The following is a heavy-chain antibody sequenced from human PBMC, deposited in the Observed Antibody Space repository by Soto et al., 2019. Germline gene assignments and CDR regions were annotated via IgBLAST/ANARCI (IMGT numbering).Heavy chain of an antibody. Sequence: SVKVSCKASGGTFSSYAISWVRQAPGQGLEWMGGIIPIFGTANCAQKFQGRVTITADESTSTAYMELSSLRSEDTAVYYCARTIAATNWFDPWGQGTLVTVSS. V-gene: IGHV1-69*13. CDR2: IIPIFGTA. CDR3: ARTIAATNWFDP. CDR1: GGTFSSYA. D-gene: IGHD2-15*01. J-gene: IGHJ5*02.